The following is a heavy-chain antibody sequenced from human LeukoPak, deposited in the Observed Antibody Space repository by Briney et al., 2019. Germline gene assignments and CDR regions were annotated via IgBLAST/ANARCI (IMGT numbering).Heavy chain of an antibody. Sequence: PSETLSLTCAVYGGSFSGYYWSWIRQPPGKGLEWIGEINHSGSTNYNPSLKSRVTISVDTSKNQFSLKLSSVTAADTAVHYCARGRGDDYVWGSYRRIYYFDYWGQGTLVTVSS. J-gene: IGHJ4*02. CDR1: GGSFSGYY. CDR2: INHSGST. CDR3: ARGRGDDYVWGSYRRIYYFDY. D-gene: IGHD3-16*02. V-gene: IGHV4-34*01.